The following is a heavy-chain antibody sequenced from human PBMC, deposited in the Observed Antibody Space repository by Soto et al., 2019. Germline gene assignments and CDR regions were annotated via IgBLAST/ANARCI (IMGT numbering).Heavy chain of an antibody. Sequence: GESLKISCKGSGYSFTSYWISWVRQMPGKGLEWMGRSDPSDSYTNYSPSFQGHVTISADKSISTAYLQWSSLKASDTAMYYCAGSMGGSAHYYYYGMDVWGQGTTVTVSS. J-gene: IGHJ6*02. CDR2: SDPSDSYT. CDR1: GYSFTSYW. D-gene: IGHD2-15*01. V-gene: IGHV5-10-1*01. CDR3: AGSMGGSAHYYYYGMDV.